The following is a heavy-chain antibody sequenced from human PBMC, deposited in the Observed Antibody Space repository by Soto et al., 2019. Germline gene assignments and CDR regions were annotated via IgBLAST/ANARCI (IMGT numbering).Heavy chain of an antibody. CDR3: ARSGGYCSSTSCYPYYYYGMDV. Sequence: EVQLVESGGGMVQPGGSLRLSCAASGFTFSSYSMNWVRQAPGKRLEWVSYISSSSSTIYYADSVKGRFTISRDNTKNSLYLQMNSLRDEDTAVYYCARSGGYCSSTSCYPYYYYGMDVWGQGPTITVSS. CDR1: GFTFSSYS. V-gene: IGHV3-48*02. J-gene: IGHJ6*02. D-gene: IGHD2-2*01. CDR2: ISSSSSTI.